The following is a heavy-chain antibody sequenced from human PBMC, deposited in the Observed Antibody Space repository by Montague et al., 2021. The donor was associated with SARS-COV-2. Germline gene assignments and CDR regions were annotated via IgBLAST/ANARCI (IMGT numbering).Heavy chain of an antibody. J-gene: IGHJ2*01. CDR2: INHGGTA. V-gene: IGHV4-34*01. CDR1: GGSFSGYF. D-gene: IGHD6-19*01. CDR3: AKEIIEVAADWYFDL. Sequence: SETLSLTCAVYGGSFSGYFWSWIRQTPGRGLEWIGEINHGGTADYNPSLKSRVTLSVDTSKAQFSLILTSVTAANTAVYYCAKEIIEVAADWYFDLWGRGTLVTVSS.